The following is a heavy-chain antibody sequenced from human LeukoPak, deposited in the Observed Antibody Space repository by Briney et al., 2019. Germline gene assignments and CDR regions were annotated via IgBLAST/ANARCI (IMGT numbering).Heavy chain of an antibody. V-gene: IGHV3-7*05. CDR1: GFTFSSYW. Sequence: GGSLRLSCAASGFTFSSYWMIWVRQAPGKGLEWVANIKQDGSEKYYVDSVKGRFTISRDNAKNSLYLQMNSLRAEDTAVYYCARSLYYYNSSGYYSAPGGWGQGTLVTVSS. D-gene: IGHD3-22*01. J-gene: IGHJ4*02. CDR3: ARSLYYYNSSGYYSAPGG. CDR2: IKQDGSEK.